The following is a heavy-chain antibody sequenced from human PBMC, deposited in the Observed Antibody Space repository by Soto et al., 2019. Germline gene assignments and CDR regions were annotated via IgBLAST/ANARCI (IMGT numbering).Heavy chain of an antibody. CDR2: IYYSGST. Sequence: PSETLSLICTVSGGSISSISYYWGWIRQPPGKGLEWIGSIYYSGSTYYNPSLKSRVTISVDTSKNQFSLKLSSVTAADTAVYYCARGYDILTGYYRDYYYYYGMDVWGQGTTVTVSS. J-gene: IGHJ6*02. CDR1: GGSISSISYY. V-gene: IGHV4-39*01. CDR3: ARGYDILTGYYRDYYYYYGMDV. D-gene: IGHD3-9*01.